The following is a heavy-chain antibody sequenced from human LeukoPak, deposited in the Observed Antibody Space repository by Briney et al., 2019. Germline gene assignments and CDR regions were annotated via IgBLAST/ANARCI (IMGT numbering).Heavy chain of an antibody. CDR2: ISAYNGNT. CDR1: GYTFTSYG. V-gene: IGHV1-18*01. CDR3: ARGVVSGYCSGGSCYRSDY. D-gene: IGHD2-15*01. Sequence: ASVKVSCKASGYTFTSYGISWVRQAPGQGLEWMGWISAYNGNTNYAQKLQGRVTMTRYTSISTAYMELSSLRSEDTAVYYCARGVVSGYCSGGSCYRSDYWGQGTLVTVSS. J-gene: IGHJ4*02.